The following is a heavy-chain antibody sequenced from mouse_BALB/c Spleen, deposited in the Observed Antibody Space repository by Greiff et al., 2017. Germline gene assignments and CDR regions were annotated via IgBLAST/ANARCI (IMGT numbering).Heavy chain of an antibody. D-gene: IGHD3-2*01. V-gene: IGHV5-6*01. CDR1: GFTFSSYG. Sequence: EVQLVESGGDLVKPGGSLKLSCAASGFTFSSYGMSWVRQTPDKRLEWVATISSGGSYTYYPDSVKGRFTISRDNAKNTLYLQMSSLTSEDTAMYYCARHGQLGLDWFAYWGQGTLVTVSA. CDR2: ISSGGSYT. J-gene: IGHJ3*01. CDR3: ARHGQLGLDWFAY.